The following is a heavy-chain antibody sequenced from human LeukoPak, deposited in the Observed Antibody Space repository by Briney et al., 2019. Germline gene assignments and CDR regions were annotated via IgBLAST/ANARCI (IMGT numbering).Heavy chain of an antibody. Sequence: SETLSLTCTVSGGSISSYYWSWIRQPAGKGLEWIGRIYTSGSTNYNPSLKSRVTMSVDTSKNQFSLKLSSVTAADTAVYYCARGLAVANYDYYYMDVWGKGTTVTVSS. D-gene: IGHD6-19*01. CDR3: ARGLAVANYDYYYMDV. V-gene: IGHV4-4*07. CDR2: IYTSGST. CDR1: GGSISSYY. J-gene: IGHJ6*03.